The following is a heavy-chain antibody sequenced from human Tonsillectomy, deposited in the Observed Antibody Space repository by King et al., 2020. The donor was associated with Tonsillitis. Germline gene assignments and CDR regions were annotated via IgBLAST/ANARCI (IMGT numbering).Heavy chain of an antibody. CDR2: ISWNSGSI. CDR3: AKGGLLLGNWYFDL. D-gene: IGHD3-10*01. Sequence: VQLVESGGGLVQPGRSLRLSCAASGFTFDDYAMHWVRQAPGKGLEWVSGISWNSGSIGYADSVKGRFTISRDNAKNSLYLQMNSLRAEDTALYYCAKGGLLLGNWYFDLWGRGTLVTVSS. CDR1: GFTFDDYA. V-gene: IGHV3-9*01. J-gene: IGHJ2*01.